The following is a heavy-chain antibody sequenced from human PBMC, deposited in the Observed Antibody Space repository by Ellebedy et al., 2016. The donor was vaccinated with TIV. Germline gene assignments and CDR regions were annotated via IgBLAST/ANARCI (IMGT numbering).Heavy chain of an antibody. CDR2: INQDGSVK. Sequence: GEFLKISCGASGFPFSSSWMSWVRQAPGKGLEWVANINQDGSVKNYVDSVKGRFTLARDNAKNSLYLQMNSLRAEDTAVYFCARDAAAGKTDYWGQGTLVTVSS. J-gene: IGHJ4*02. CDR1: GFPFSSSW. V-gene: IGHV3-7*01. CDR3: ARDAAAGKTDY. D-gene: IGHD6-13*01.